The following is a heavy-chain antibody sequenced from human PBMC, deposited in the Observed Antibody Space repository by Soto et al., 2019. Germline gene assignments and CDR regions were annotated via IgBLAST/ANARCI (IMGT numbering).Heavy chain of an antibody. CDR2: VSGGSGVT. CDR3: TRWNGYGDL. CDR1: GFSFSTYG. V-gene: IGHV3-23*01. D-gene: IGHD1-1*01. J-gene: IGHJ5*02. Sequence: EMQLLESGGGLVQPGGSLRLSCVVSGFSFSTYGVTWVRQAPGKGLEWVCGVSGGSGVTHYTDSVKGRFTVSGDDSKNTVYLQMHSLRGEDTAVYYCTRWNGYGDLWGQGTLVTVSS.